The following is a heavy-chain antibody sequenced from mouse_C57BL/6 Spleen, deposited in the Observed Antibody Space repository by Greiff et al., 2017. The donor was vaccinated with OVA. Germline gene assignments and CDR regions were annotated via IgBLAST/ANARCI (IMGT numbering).Heavy chain of an antibody. J-gene: IGHJ2*01. CDR2: IDPSDSET. V-gene: IGHV1-52*01. Sequence: QVQLQQPGAELVRPGSSVKLSCKASGYTFTSYWMHWVKQRPIQGLEWIGNIDPSDSETHYNQKFKDKATLTVDKSSSTAYMQLSSLTSEDSAVYDCARWALGLEGFDYWGQGTTLTVSS. CDR1: GYTFTSYW. D-gene: IGHD4-1*01. CDR3: ARWALGLEGFDY.